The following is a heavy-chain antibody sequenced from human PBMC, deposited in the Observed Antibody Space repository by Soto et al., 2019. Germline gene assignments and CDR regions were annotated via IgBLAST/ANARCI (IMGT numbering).Heavy chain of an antibody. Sequence: GGSLRLSCVASGFTFSSYAMSWVRQAPGKGLEWVSAISGSGGSTYYADSVKGRFTISRDNSKNTLYLQMNSLRAEDTAVYYCAKDSNYYYGMDVWGQGTTVTVSS. D-gene: IGHD4-4*01. V-gene: IGHV3-23*01. CDR2: ISGSGGST. CDR1: GFTFSSYA. CDR3: AKDSNYYYGMDV. J-gene: IGHJ6*02.